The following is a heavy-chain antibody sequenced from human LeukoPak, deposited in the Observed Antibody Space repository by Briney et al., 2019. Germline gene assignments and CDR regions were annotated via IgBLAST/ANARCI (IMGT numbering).Heavy chain of an antibody. CDR3: ARVHSGYDFGNRKYYYFDY. Sequence: PPETLSLTCTVSGGSISSYYWSWIRQPPGKGLEWIGYIYYRGSTNYNPSLKSRVTISVDTSKNQFSLKLSSVTAADTAVYYCARVHSGYDFGNRKYYYFDYWGQGTLVTVSS. D-gene: IGHD5-12*01. CDR2: IYYRGST. J-gene: IGHJ4*02. V-gene: IGHV4-59*08. CDR1: GGSISSYY.